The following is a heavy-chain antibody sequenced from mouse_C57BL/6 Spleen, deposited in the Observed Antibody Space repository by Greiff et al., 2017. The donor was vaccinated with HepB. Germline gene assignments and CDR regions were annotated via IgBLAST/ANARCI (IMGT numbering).Heavy chain of an antibody. J-gene: IGHJ4*01. V-gene: IGHV1-59*01. D-gene: IGHD2-4*01. Sequence: QVQLQQSGAELVRPGTSVKLSCKASGYTFTSYWMHWVKQRPGQGLEWIGVIDPSDSYTNYNQKFKGKATLTVDTSSSTAYMQLSSLTSEDSAVYYCARDYDYDEVDAMDYWGQGTSVTVSS. CDR2: IDPSDSYT. CDR3: ARDYDYDEVDAMDY. CDR1: GYTFTSYW.